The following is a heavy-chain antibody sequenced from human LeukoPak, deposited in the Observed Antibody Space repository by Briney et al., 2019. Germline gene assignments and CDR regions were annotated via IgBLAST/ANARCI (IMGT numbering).Heavy chain of an antibody. V-gene: IGHV3-23*01. Sequence: GGSLRLSCAASGFTFSNYAMSWVRQTPGKGLEWVSAISGSGNSAYYADSVKGRFTISRDTSKSTLFLQIDSLRAEDTAVYYCAKASGSTGYYYFDSWGQGTLVTVSS. D-gene: IGHD3-22*01. CDR3: AKASGSTGYYYFDS. CDR1: GFTFSNYA. J-gene: IGHJ4*02. CDR2: ISGSGNSA.